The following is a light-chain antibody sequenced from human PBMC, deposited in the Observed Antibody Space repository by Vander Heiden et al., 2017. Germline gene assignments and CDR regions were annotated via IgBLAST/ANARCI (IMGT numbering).Light chain of an antibody. CDR1: QSVSNTY. CDR2: GAS. V-gene: IGKV3-20*01. CDR3: QQYGSSPTYT. Sequence: EIVLTQSPGTLSLSPGDRATLSCRARQSVSNTYLAWYKKKPGQAPRLLIYGASSRATGIPDRFSGSGSGTDFTLTISRLETEDLAVYYCQQYGSSPTYTFGQGTKLEIK. J-gene: IGKJ2*01.